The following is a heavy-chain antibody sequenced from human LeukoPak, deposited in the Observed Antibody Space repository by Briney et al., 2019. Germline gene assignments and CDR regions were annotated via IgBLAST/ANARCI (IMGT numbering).Heavy chain of an antibody. J-gene: IGHJ5*02. Sequence: PGGSLRLSCAASGFTFSSYGMHWVRQAPGKGLEWVAFIRYDGSNKYYADSVKGRFTISRDNSKNTLYLQMNSLRAEDTAVYYCAKGSAARLLWFGELLRRRPAWGQGTLVTVSS. D-gene: IGHD3-10*01. CDR1: GFTFSSYG. CDR2: IRYDGSNK. CDR3: AKGSAARLLWFGELLRRRPA. V-gene: IGHV3-30*02.